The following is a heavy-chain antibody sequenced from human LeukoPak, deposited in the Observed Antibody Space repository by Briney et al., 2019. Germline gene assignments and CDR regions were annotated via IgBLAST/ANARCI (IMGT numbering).Heavy chain of an antibody. D-gene: IGHD1-7*01. CDR3: AKEDWNYNYYYYYYMDV. V-gene: IGHV3-30*02. Sequence: GGSLRLSCVASEFTFYSFDMHWVRQAPGKGLEWVAFMLHDGGNRWYADSVKGRFTISRDTSKNTLYLQMNSLRPEDTAVYYCAKEDWNYNYYYYYYMDVWGRGTTVTVSS. CDR1: EFTFYSFD. CDR2: MLHDGGNR. J-gene: IGHJ6*03.